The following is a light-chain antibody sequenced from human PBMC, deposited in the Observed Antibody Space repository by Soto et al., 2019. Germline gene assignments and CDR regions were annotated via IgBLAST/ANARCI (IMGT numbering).Light chain of an antibody. CDR1: QSVSSSY. CDR2: DAS. J-gene: IGKJ5*01. V-gene: IGKV3D-20*01. Sequence: EIVLPQSPATLSLCPGERDTLSCGASQSVSSSYLAWYQQKPGLAPRLLIYDASSRATGITDRFSGSGSGTDFTLTISRLEPEDCAVYYCHQYGSSPSFGQGTRLEIK. CDR3: HQYGSSPS.